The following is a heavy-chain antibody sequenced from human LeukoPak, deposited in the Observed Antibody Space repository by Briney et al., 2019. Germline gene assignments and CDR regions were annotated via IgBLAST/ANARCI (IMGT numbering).Heavy chain of an antibody. CDR2: IIPIFGTA. CDR3: ARVYGSGSYYVAVNWFDP. Sequence: SVKVSCKASGGTFSSYDISWVRQAPGQGLEWMGGIIPIFGTANYAQKFQGRVTITTDESTSTAYMELSSLRSEDKAVYYCARVYGSGSYYVAVNWFDPWGQGTLVTVSS. J-gene: IGHJ5*02. D-gene: IGHD3-10*01. CDR1: GGTFSSYD. V-gene: IGHV1-69*05.